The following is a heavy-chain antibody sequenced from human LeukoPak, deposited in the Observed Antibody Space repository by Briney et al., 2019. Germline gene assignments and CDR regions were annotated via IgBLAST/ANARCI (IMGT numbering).Heavy chain of an antibody. D-gene: IGHD3-16*01. CDR1: GGSISSYY. V-gene: IGHV4-4*07. CDR3: ARETSQKGAHDMDV. J-gene: IGHJ6*03. Sequence: SETLSLTCTVSGGSISSYYWSWLRQPAGKGLECLGRIYTSGSTHYNPSLKSRVTMSVDTSKNHFSLKLSSVTAADAAVYYCARETSQKGAHDMDVWPKGTRV. CDR2: IYTSGST.